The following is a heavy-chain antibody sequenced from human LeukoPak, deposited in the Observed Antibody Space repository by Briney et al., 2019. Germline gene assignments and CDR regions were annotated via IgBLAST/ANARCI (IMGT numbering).Heavy chain of an antibody. CDR1: GFTFTSSA. Sequence: ASVKVSCKASGFTFTSSAMQWVRQARGQRLEWIGWIVVGSGNTNYAQKFQERVTITRDMSTSTAYMELSSLRSEDTAVYYCAARYCSGGSCSDYFDYWGQGTLVTVSS. D-gene: IGHD2-15*01. J-gene: IGHJ4*02. CDR2: IVVGSGNT. CDR3: AARYCSGGSCSDYFDY. V-gene: IGHV1-58*02.